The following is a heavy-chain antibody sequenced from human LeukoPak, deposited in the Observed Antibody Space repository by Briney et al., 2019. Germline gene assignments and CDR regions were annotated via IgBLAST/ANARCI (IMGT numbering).Heavy chain of an antibody. D-gene: IGHD2-15*01. V-gene: IGHV1-46*01. CDR3: ARARRYCSGGSCYPNWFDP. Sequence: GASVKVSCKASGYTFTSYYMHWVRQAPGQGLEWMGIINPSGGSTSYAQKFQGWVTMTRDTSISTAYMELSRLRSDDTAVYYCARARRYCSGGSCYPNWFDPWGQGTLVTVSS. J-gene: IGHJ5*02. CDR1: GYTFTSYY. CDR2: INPSGGST.